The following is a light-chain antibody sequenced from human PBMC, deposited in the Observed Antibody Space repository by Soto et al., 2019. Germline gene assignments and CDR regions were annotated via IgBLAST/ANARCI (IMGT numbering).Light chain of an antibody. CDR1: SSDVGGYNY. CDR2: EVN. CDR3: SSFTRSSTGL. Sequence: QSALTQPASVSGSPGQSITISCTGTSSDVGGYNYVSWYQQHPGKAPKLMIYEVNNRPSGTSYRFSGSKSGNTASLTISGLQAEDEADYYCSSFTRSSTGLFGGGTKLTVL. J-gene: IGLJ3*02. V-gene: IGLV2-14*03.